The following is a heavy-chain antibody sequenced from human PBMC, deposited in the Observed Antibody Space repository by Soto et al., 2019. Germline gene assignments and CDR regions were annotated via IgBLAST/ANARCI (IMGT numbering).Heavy chain of an antibody. CDR3: ARSKSIVATTRRATITRRIFDY. CDR1: GFTFSDYW. J-gene: IGHJ4*02. D-gene: IGHD5-12*01. CDR2: IKYDGSEE. Sequence: PGGSLRLSCAGSGFTFSDYWMSWARQAPGKGLEWVANIKYDGSEEYYVDSVRGRFTISRDNAMNSLHLQMNSLRADDTAVYYCARSKSIVATTRRATITRRIFDYWGQGTLVTVSS. V-gene: IGHV3-7*05.